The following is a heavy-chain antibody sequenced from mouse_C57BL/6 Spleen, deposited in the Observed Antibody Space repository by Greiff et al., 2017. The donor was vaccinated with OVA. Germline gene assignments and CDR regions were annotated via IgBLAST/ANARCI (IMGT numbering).Heavy chain of an antibody. J-gene: IGHJ2*01. D-gene: IGHD1-1*01. CDR1: GYTFTSYW. V-gene: IGHV1-69*01. CDR2: IDPSDSYT. CDR3: ARGGTVVATYY. Sequence: VQLQQPGAELVMPGASVKLSCKASGYTFTSYWMHWVKQRPGQGLEWIGEIDPSDSYTNYNQKFKGKSTLTVDKSSSTAYMQLSSLTSEDSAVYYCARGGTVVATYYWGQGTTLTVSS.